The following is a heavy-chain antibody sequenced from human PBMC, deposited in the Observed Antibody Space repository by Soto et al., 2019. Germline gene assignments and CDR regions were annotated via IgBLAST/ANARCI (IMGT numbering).Heavy chain of an antibody. D-gene: IGHD3-16*01. V-gene: IGHV3-23*01. Sequence: PGGSLRLSCAASGFTFSSYAMSWVRQAPGKGLEWVSAISGSGGSTYYADSVKGRFTISRDNSKNTLYLQMNSLRAEDTAVYYCARGWGDYYYYMDVWGKGTTVTVSS. CDR1: GFTFSSYA. J-gene: IGHJ6*03. CDR2: ISGSGGST. CDR3: ARGWGDYYYYMDV.